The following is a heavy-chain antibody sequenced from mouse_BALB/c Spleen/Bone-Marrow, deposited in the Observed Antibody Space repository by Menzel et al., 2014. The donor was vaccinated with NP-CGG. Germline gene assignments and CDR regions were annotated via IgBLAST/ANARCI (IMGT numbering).Heavy chain of an antibody. CDR2: INPYNGGT. CDR3: ARDRYDAMDY. J-gene: IGHJ4*01. D-gene: IGHD2-14*01. Sequence: EVQLQQSGAELVRPGASMKISCKASGYSFTAYTMNWVKQSHGKNPEWIGLINPYNGGTSYNQKFKGKATLTVDKSSSTAYMELLSLTSEDSAVYYCARDRYDAMDYWGQGTSVTVSS. CDR1: GYSFTAYT. V-gene: IGHV1-18*01.